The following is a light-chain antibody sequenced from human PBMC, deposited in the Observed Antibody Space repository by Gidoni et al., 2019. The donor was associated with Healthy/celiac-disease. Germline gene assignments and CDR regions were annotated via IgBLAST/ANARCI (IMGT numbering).Light chain of an antibody. Sequence: DIQMTQSPSSLYASVGDRVTITCRASQSISSYLNGYQQKPGKAPKLLIYAASSLQSGVPSRFSGSGSGTDFTLTISSLQPEDFATYYCQQSYSTPWTFGQGTKVEIK. V-gene: IGKV1-39*01. J-gene: IGKJ1*01. CDR1: QSISSY. CDR3: QQSYSTPWT. CDR2: AAS.